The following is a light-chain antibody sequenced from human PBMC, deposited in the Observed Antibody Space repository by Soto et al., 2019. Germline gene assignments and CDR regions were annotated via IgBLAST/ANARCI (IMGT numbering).Light chain of an antibody. Sequence: EILLTQSPGTLSLSPGERATLTCRASQSVSSYLAWYQQIPGQAPRLLIYDASTRATGIPARFSGSGSGTDFTLTISSLEPEDFAVYYCQQYGYSPITFGQGTRLEIK. CDR2: DAS. J-gene: IGKJ5*01. CDR3: QQYGYSPIT. V-gene: IGKV3-11*01. CDR1: QSVSSY.